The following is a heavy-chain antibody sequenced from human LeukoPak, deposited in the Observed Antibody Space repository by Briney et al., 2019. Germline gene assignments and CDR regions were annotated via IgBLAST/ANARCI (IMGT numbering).Heavy chain of an antibody. Sequence: SETLSLTCAVYGGSFSGYYWSWIRQPPGKGLEWIGEINHSGSTNYNPPLKSRVTISVDTSKNQFSLKLSSVTAADTAVYYCASRIAARPNYFDYWGQGTLVTVSS. CDR1: GGSFSGYY. CDR3: ASRIAARPNYFDY. V-gene: IGHV4-34*01. D-gene: IGHD6-6*01. J-gene: IGHJ4*02. CDR2: INHSGST.